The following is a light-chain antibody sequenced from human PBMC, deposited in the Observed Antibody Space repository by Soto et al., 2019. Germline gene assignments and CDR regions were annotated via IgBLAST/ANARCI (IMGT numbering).Light chain of an antibody. CDR2: AAS. J-gene: IGKJ3*01. CDR3: QKYSSVPF. V-gene: IGKV1-27*01. Sequence: DIQMTQSPTSLSASVGDRVTITCRASQGIRNFVAWYQQKPGKAPKLLIYAASTLQSGVPSRFSGSGSGTYFTLTITSLQPDDVATYSCQKYSSVPFFGPGTKVEIK. CDR1: QGIRNF.